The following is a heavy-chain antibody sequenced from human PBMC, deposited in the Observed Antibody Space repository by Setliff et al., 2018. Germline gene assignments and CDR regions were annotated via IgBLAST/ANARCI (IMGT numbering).Heavy chain of an antibody. CDR1: GGSFSGYY. CDR3: ARVPNFWSGYLDY. D-gene: IGHD3-3*01. CDR2: INHGGST. J-gene: IGHJ4*02. Sequence: SETLSLTCAVYGGSFSGYYWSWIRQPPGKGLEWIGEINHGGSTNYNPSLKSRVTMSVDTSKNQFSLKLSSVTAADTAVYYRARVPNFWSGYLDYWGQGTLVTVSS. V-gene: IGHV4-34*01.